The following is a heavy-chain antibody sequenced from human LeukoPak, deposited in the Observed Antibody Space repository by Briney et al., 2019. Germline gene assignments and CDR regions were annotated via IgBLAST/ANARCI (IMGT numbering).Heavy chain of an antibody. CDR3: ARDRGGYTYSHDY. CDR2: IYHDGST. J-gene: IGHJ4*02. D-gene: IGHD5-18*01. CDR1: GGSISSNNW. Sequence: PSETLSLTCAVSGGSISSNNWWIWVRQSPEKGLEWIGEIYHDGSTNYNPSLKSRVTISMDKSKNQLSLKLDFVTAADTAVYYCARDRGGYTYSHDYWGQGTLVTVSS. V-gene: IGHV4-4*02.